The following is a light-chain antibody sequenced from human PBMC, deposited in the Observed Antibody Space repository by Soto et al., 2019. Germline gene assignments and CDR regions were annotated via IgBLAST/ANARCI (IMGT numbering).Light chain of an antibody. V-gene: IGLV2-8*01. CDR2: EVN. CDR1: SSDVGGYNY. CDR3: CSYTGSNTLYV. J-gene: IGLJ1*01. Sequence: QSVLTQPPSASGSPGQSVTISCTGTSSDVGGYNYVSWYQQHPGKTPKLMIYEVNKRPSGVPDRFSGSKSGNTASLTVSGLQADDEADYYCCSYTGSNTLYVFGTGTKVTVL.